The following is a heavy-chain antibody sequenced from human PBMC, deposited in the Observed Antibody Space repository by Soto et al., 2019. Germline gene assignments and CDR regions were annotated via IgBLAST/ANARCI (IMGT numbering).Heavy chain of an antibody. CDR1: GFTFSSYA. CDR2: ISGSGGST. V-gene: IGHV3-23*01. J-gene: IGHJ4*02. Sequence: EVQLLESGGGLVQPGGSLRLSCAASGFTFSSYAMSWVRQALGTGLEWVSAISGSGGSTYYADSVKGRFTISRENSKNTLYLQMNSLRAEDTAVYYCAKVVGSSPIIVFDYWGQGTLVTVSS. CDR3: AKVVGSSPIIVFDY. D-gene: IGHD6-6*01.